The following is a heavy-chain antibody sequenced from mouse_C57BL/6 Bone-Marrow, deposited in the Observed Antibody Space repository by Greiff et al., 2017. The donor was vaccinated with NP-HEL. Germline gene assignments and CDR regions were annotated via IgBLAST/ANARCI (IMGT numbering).Heavy chain of an antibody. J-gene: IGHJ1*03. V-gene: IGHV1-66*01. CDR3: ARRLIKGYFDV. CDR1: GYSFTSYY. D-gene: IGHD3-2*02. CDR2: IYPGSGNT. Sequence: VQLQQSGPELVKPGASVKISCKASGYSFTSYYIHWVKQRPGQGLEWIGWIYPGSGNTKYNEKFKGKATLTADTSSSTAYMQLSSLTSEDSAVYYCARRLIKGYFDVWGTGTTVTVSS.